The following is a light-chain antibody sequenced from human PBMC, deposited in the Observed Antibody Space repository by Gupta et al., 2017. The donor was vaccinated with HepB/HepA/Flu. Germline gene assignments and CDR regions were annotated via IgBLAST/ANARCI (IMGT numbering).Light chain of an antibody. CDR3: QQYYSTPNT. Sequence: DIVMTQSPDSLAVCLGERATINCKSSQSVLYSSNNKNYLAWYQQKPGQPPKLLIYWAPTRESGVPDRFSGSGSGTDFTLTISSLQAEDVAVYYCQQYYSTPNTFGQGTKLEIK. CDR2: WAP. J-gene: IGKJ2*01. CDR1: QSVLYSSNNKNY. V-gene: IGKV4-1*01.